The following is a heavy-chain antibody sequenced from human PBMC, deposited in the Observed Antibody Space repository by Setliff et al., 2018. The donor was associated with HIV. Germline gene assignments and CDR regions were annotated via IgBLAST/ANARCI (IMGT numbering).Heavy chain of an antibody. CDR3: ARGRHAVVVTALEHDY. J-gene: IGHJ4*02. CDR2: IIPIFGTT. Sequence: ASVKVSCKASGGTFSSYSITWVRQAPGRGLEWVGGIIPIFGTTNYAQNFQGRVTISADESTSTAYMELSSLRSEDTAVYYCARGRHAVVVTALEHDYWGQGTLVTVSS. CDR1: GGTFSSYS. D-gene: IGHD2-21*02. V-gene: IGHV1-69*13.